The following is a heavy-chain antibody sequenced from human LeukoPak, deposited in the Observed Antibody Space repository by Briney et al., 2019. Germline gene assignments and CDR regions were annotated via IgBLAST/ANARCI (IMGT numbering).Heavy chain of an antibody. CDR1: GFSFSSYW. CDR2: INSDGSST. CDR3: ARVSQGEYYDFWSGYSNDYYFDY. V-gene: IGHV3-74*01. Sequence: GGSLRLSCAASGFSFSSYWMHWVRQAPGKGLVWVSRINSDGSSTSYADSVKGRFTISRDNAKNTLYLQMNGLRAEDTAVYYCARVSQGEYYDFWSGYSNDYYFDYWGQGTLVTVSS. J-gene: IGHJ4*02. D-gene: IGHD3-3*01.